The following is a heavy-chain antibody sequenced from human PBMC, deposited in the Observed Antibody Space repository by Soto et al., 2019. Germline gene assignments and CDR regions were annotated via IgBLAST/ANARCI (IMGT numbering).Heavy chain of an antibody. CDR2: IRSKAYGGTT. V-gene: IGHV3-49*04. Sequence: PGGSLRLSCTASGFTFGDYAMSWVRQAPGKGLEWVGFIRSKAYGGTTEYAASVKGRFTTSRDDSKSIAYLQMNSLKTEDTAVYYCTRNPITMVRGVIIRGPDYWGQGTLVTVSS. D-gene: IGHD3-10*01. CDR1: GFTFGDYA. J-gene: IGHJ4*02. CDR3: TRNPITMVRGVIIRGPDY.